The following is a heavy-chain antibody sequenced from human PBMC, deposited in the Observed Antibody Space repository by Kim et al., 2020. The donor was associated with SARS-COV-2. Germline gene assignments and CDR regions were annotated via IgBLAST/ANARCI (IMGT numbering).Heavy chain of an antibody. J-gene: IGHJ4*02. V-gene: IGHV3-23*01. Sequence: GSTYHADSVKGRFTISRDNPKNTLYLQMISLRAEDTAVYYCVRSGLNSDDWGQGTPVTVSS. D-gene: IGHD6-19*01. CDR3: VRSGLNSDD. CDR2: GST.